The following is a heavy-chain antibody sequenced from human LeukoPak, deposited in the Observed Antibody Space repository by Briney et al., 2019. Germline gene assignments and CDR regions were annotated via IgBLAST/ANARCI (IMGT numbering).Heavy chain of an antibody. V-gene: IGHV3-53*01. Sequence: GGSLRPSCAASAFTASSIYMSWDRPAQGNGLEWVSVIYSGGSTYHAESVKGRFTISRDNFKATLYLQMNSLRAEDTAVYYCAIAPNPRYFDYWGRGTLVTVSS. CDR3: AIAPNPRYFDY. J-gene: IGHJ4*02. CDR2: IYSGGST. CDR1: AFTASSIY.